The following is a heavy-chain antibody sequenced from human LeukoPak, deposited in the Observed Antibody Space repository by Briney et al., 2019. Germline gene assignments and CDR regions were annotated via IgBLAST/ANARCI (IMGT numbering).Heavy chain of an antibody. CDR1: GVSISGYY. CDR3: ARHLWQQGEDAFDI. V-gene: IGHV4-59*08. Sequence: SETLSLTCTVSGVSISGYYWSWVRQPPGKGLEWVGYIYYSGSTNYNPSLKSRVTISVDTSKNHFSLNLRSVTAADTAVYYCARHLWQQGEDAFDIWGQGTMVTVSS. CDR2: IYYSGST. J-gene: IGHJ3*02. D-gene: IGHD6-13*01.